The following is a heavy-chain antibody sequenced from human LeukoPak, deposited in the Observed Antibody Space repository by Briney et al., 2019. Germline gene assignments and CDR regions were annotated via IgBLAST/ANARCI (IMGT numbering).Heavy chain of an antibody. V-gene: IGHV3-74*01. J-gene: IGHJ4*02. Sequence: GGSLRLSCAAPGFTFGSPWMHWVRQAPGKGLVWVSRINSDGSATAYADSVKGRFTISRDNAENTLYLQMNSLRAEDTAVYYCARGTAGYHSSYFDYWGRGTLVTVSS. D-gene: IGHD3-16*02. CDR1: GFTFGSPW. CDR2: INSDGSAT. CDR3: ARGTAGYHSSYFDY.